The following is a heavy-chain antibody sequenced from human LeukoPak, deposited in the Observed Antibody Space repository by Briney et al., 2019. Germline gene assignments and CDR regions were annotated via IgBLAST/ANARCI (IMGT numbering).Heavy chain of an antibody. CDR2: FDPEDGET. D-gene: IGHD2-2*01. CDR3: ARGDIVVVPAADSFGMDV. V-gene: IGHV1-24*01. J-gene: IGHJ6*02. Sequence: ASVKVSCKVSGYTLTELSMHWVRQAPGKGLEWMGGFDPEDGETIYAQKFQGRVTMTRNTSISTAYMELSSLRSEDTAVYYCARGDIVVVPAADSFGMDVWGQGTTVTVSS. CDR1: GYTLTELS.